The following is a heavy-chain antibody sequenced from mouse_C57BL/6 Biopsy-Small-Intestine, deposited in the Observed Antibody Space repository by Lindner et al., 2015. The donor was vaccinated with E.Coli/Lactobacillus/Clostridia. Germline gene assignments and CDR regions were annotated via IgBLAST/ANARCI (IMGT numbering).Heavy chain of an antibody. J-gene: IGHJ3*01. V-gene: IGHV1-82*01. D-gene: IGHD1-1*01. CDR1: GYAFSSSW. Sequence: VQLQESGPELVKPGASVKISCKASGYAFSSSWMNWVKQRPGKGLEWIGRIYPGDGDTNYNGKFKGQATLTADKSSSTAYMQLSSLTSEDSAVYFCSREGYYGSNWFTYWGQGTLVTVSA. CDR3: SREGYYGSNWFTY. CDR2: IYPGDGDT.